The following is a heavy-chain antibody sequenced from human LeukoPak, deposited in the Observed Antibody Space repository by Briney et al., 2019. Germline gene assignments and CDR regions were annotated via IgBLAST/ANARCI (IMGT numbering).Heavy chain of an antibody. Sequence: GGSLRLSCAASGFTFNNYALTWVRQTPGKGLECVSAISGDGVSPYYADSVRGRFTISRDNSKNTLYLQMNSLRVEDTAVYFCARDPGASPYSFDCWGQGTLVTVSS. J-gene: IGHJ4*02. CDR1: GFTFNNYA. CDR2: ISGDGVSP. V-gene: IGHV3-23*01. CDR3: ARDPGASPYSFDC. D-gene: IGHD4/OR15-4a*01.